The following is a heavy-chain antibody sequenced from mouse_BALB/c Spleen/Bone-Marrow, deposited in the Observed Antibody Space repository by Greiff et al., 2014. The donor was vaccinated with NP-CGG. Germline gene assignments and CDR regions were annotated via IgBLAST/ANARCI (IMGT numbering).Heavy chain of an antibody. CDR3: ARSGEKYGALDY. Sequence: DVHLVESGGGLVKPGGSLKLSCTASGFTFSDYYMHWVRQTPEKRLEWVATISDGGIYTYYPDSVKGRFTISRNNAKNNLYLQMSSLKSEDAAMYYCARSGEKYGALDYSGQGTSVTVSS. V-gene: IGHV5-4*02. D-gene: IGHD1-1*02. J-gene: IGHJ4*01. CDR1: GFTFSDYY. CDR2: ISDGGIYT.